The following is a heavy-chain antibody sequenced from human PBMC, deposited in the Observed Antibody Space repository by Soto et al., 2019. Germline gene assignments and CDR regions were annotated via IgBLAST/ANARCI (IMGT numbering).Heavy chain of an antibody. D-gene: IGHD6-19*01. CDR1: GFPFDDYG. Sequence: PGGSLRLSCASSGFPFDDYGLNWVRQAPGEGLEWVSGINWNGDITRYADSVKGRFTISRDNAKNSLYLQMNSLRAEDTALYHCARVHSSGWSPFDYWGQGTLVTVSS. J-gene: IGHJ4*02. CDR2: INWNGDIT. CDR3: ARVHSSGWSPFDY. V-gene: IGHV3-20*01.